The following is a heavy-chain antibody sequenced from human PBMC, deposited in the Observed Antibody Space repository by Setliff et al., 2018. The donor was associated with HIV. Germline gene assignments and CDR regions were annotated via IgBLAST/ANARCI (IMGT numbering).Heavy chain of an antibody. Sequence: GASVKVSCKASGYTFTSYAMHWVRQAPGQRLEWMGWINAGNGNTKYSQNLQGRLTMTTDTSTGTAYMELRSLRSDDTAMYFCARLGSGWSDSYYYAMDIWGQGTTVTVSS. V-gene: IGHV1-3*01. CDR1: GYTFTSYA. D-gene: IGHD6-19*01. J-gene: IGHJ6*02. CDR3: ARLGSGWSDSYYYAMDI. CDR2: INAGNGNT.